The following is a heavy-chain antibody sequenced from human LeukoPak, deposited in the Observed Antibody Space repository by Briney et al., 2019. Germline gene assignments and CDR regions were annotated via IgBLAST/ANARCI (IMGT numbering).Heavy chain of an antibody. Sequence: PSVKVSCKASGGTFSSYAISWVRQAPGQGLEWMGGIIPIFGTANYAQKFQGRVTITADESTSTAYMELSSLRSEDTAVYYCAHNYYDSSGYYSPLGYWGQGTRVTVSS. V-gene: IGHV1-69*13. CDR1: GGTFSSYA. CDR3: AHNYYDSSGYYSPLGY. D-gene: IGHD3-22*01. CDR2: IIPIFGTA. J-gene: IGHJ4*02.